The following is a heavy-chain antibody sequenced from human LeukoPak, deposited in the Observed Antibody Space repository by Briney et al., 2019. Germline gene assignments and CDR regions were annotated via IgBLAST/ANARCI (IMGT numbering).Heavy chain of an antibody. Sequence: SETLSLTCAVYGGSFSGYYRSWIRQPPGKGLEWIGEINHSGSTNYNPSLKSRVTISVDTSKNQFSLKLSSVTAADTAVYYCARIPLYRRPYYYDSSGPRSYFDYWGQGTLVTVSS. CDR3: ARIPLYRRPYYYDSSGPRSYFDY. V-gene: IGHV4-34*01. D-gene: IGHD3-22*01. J-gene: IGHJ4*02. CDR2: INHSGST. CDR1: GGSFSGYY.